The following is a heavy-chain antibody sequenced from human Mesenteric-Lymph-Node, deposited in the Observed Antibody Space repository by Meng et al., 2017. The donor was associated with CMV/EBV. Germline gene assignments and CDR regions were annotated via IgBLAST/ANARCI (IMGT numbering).Heavy chain of an antibody. CDR2: MNHDGSEK. J-gene: IGHJ4*02. D-gene: IGHD2-8*01. CDR3: ARDRGPNTLDY. CDR1: GFTFSSYS. V-gene: IGHV3-7*01. Sequence: GGSLRLSCAASGFTFSSYSMNWVRQAPGKGLEWVVSMNHDGSEKYYVDSVKGRFTVSRDNAKNSLYLQMNSLRAEDTAIYYCARDRGPNTLDYWGQGTLVTVSS.